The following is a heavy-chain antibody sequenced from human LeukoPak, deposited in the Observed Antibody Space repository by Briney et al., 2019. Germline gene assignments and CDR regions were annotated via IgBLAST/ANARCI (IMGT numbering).Heavy chain of an antibody. CDR2: IDPNSGGT. CDR3: ARGIAAPGARWFDP. J-gene: IGHJ5*02. Sequence: WIDPNSGGTNYAQNFKGRVTLTRDTSISTVYMEMSRLISDDTAVYYCARGIAAPGARWFDPWGQGTLVTVSS. D-gene: IGHD6-13*01. V-gene: IGHV1-2*02.